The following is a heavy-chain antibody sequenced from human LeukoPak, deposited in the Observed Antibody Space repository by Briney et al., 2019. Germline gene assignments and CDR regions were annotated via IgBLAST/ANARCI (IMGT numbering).Heavy chain of an antibody. D-gene: IGHD3-10*01. CDR1: GFTFRSYG. Sequence: QPWGSLRLSCAASGFTFRSYGMTWVRQAPGKGLEWVSAISGSGGSTYYADSVKGRFTISRDNSKNTLYLQMNSLRAEDTAVYYCARWVVRGALREVDYWGQGTLVTASS. CDR3: ARWVVRGALREVDY. V-gene: IGHV3-23*01. J-gene: IGHJ4*02. CDR2: ISGSGGST.